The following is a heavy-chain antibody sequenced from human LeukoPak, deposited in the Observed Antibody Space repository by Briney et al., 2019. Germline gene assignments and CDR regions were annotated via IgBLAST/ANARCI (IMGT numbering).Heavy chain of an antibody. Sequence: SVKVSCKASGGTFSSYAISWVRQAPGQGLEWMGGIIPIFGTANYAQKFQGRVTITADESTSTAYMELSSLRSEDTAVYYCARGLRFLEWLLDYWGQGTLVTVSS. V-gene: IGHV1-69*13. CDR2: IIPIFGTA. D-gene: IGHD3-3*01. CDR3: ARGLRFLEWLLDY. J-gene: IGHJ4*02. CDR1: GGTFSSYA.